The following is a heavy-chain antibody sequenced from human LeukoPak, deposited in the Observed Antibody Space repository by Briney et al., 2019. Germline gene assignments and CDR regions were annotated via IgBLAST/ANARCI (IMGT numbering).Heavy chain of an antibody. Sequence: SETLSLTCTVSGASISDYLWSWIRQSPGNRLEWIGYIDPSGSTNYNPSLNSRATVSVDTSNHHFSLKLKSVTAADTAVYFCARHGRERASRNQGDAFDIWGQGTVVIVSS. D-gene: IGHD3-16*01. CDR2: IDPSGST. CDR3: ARHGRERASRNQGDAFDI. V-gene: IGHV4-4*09. J-gene: IGHJ3*02. CDR1: GASISDYL.